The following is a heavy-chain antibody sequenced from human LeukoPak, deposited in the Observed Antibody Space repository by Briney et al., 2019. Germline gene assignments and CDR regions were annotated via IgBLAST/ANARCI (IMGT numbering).Heavy chain of an antibody. V-gene: IGHV4-39*07. CDR3: ARAIALSGGNWFDP. Sequence: SETLSLTCTVSGGSISSSSYYWGRIRQPPGKGLEWIGSIYYSGSTYYNPSLKSRVTISVDTSKNQFSLKLSSVTAADTAVYYCARAIALSGGNWFDPWGQGTLVTVSS. J-gene: IGHJ5*02. D-gene: IGHD2-8*02. CDR1: GGSISSSSYY. CDR2: IYYSGST.